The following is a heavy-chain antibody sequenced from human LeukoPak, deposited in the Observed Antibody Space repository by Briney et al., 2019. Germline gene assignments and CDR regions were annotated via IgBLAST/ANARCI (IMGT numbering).Heavy chain of an antibody. J-gene: IGHJ4*02. D-gene: IGHD2-2*02. V-gene: IGHV3-64*02. Sequence: GSLRLSCAASGFSFNTYTRRWVRQAPGEGLEYVSGIASNGGTKYYADSVKGGFTISRDNFKNTVYLQMDSLRTEDMAVYYCAREYCTTNNCYNWGLGYWGQGTLVTVSS. CDR2: IASNGGTK. CDR3: AREYCTTNNCYNWGLGY. CDR1: GFSFNTYT.